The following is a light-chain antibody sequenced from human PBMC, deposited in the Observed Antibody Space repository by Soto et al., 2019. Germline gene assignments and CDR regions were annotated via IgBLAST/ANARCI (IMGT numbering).Light chain of an antibody. V-gene: IGLV3-21*02. CDR1: NIGSKT. CDR3: LVWHSSSDFYV. Sequence: SYEPTQPPSVSVAPGQTARITCGETNIGSKTVHWYQQMPGQAPVLVVYDDSERPSGIPERFSGSNSGNTATLTISRVEAGDEADYYCLVWHSSSDFYVFGTGTKVTVL. CDR2: DDS. J-gene: IGLJ1*01.